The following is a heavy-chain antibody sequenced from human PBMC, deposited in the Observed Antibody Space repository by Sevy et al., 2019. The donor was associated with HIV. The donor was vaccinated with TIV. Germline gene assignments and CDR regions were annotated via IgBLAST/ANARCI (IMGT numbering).Heavy chain of an antibody. CDR3: ARDPGYCISTSCFAD. CDR1: GFTFSSYT. CDR2: ISSSNYI. J-gene: IGHJ4*02. Sequence: GGSLRLSCAASGFTFSSYTLNWVRQAPGKGLEWVSSISSSNYICYIDSVKGRITISRDNARNSLYLQMNSLRAEDTAVYYCARDPGYCISTSCFADWGQGTLVTVSS. D-gene: IGHD2-2*01. V-gene: IGHV3-21*06.